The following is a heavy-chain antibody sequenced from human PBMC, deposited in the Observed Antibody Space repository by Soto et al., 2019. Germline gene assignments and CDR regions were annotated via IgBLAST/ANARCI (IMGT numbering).Heavy chain of an antibody. V-gene: IGHV3-21*01. CDR1: GFTFSSYS. D-gene: IGHD3-3*01. Sequence: GGSLRLSCAASGFTFSSYSMNWVRQAPGKGLEWVSSISSSSSYIYYADSVKGRFTISRDNAKNSLYLQMNSLRAEDTAVYYCAKDLGFLEWLSHLYGMDVWGQGTTVTVSS. CDR2: ISSSSSYI. J-gene: IGHJ6*02. CDR3: AKDLGFLEWLSHLYGMDV.